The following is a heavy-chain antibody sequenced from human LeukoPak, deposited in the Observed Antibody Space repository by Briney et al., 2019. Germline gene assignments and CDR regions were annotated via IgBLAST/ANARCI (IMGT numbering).Heavy chain of an antibody. V-gene: IGHV3-23*01. CDR3: AKRVERTFDY. J-gene: IGHJ4*02. CDR1: GFTFSFYT. D-gene: IGHD6-25*01. CDR2: ISDSGST. Sequence: QPGGSLRLPCAASGFTFSFYTMNWVRQAPGKGLEWVSSISDSGSTFYADSVKGRFTISRDNSRNTLYLQMNSLRAEDTAVYYCAKRVERTFDYWGQGTLVTVSS.